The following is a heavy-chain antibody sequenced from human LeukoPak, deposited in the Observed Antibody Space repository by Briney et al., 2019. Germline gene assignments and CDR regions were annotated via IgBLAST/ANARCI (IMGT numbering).Heavy chain of an antibody. CDR1: GGSFSGSY. Sequence: PSEALSLTCTVYGGSFSGSYWGWIRQPPGKGLEWIGSIYSSGSTYYNPSLKSRVTISVDTSKNQFSLKLTSVTAADTAVYYCARHYGPWGQGTLVTVSS. V-gene: IGHV4-39*01. J-gene: IGHJ5*02. D-gene: IGHD4-17*01. CDR2: IYSSGST. CDR3: ARHYGP.